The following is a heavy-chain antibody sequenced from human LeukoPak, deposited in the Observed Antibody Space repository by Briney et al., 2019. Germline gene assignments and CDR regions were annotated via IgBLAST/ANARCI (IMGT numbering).Heavy chain of an antibody. D-gene: IGHD2-15*01. V-gene: IGHV3-30*18. Sequence: GGSLRLSCAASGFTFSSYGMHWVRQTPGKGLEWVTVISFDGNNKCYADSVKGRFTISRDNSKNTLYLQMNSLRADDTAMYYCAKVAADMGVLDYWGQGALVTVSS. CDR2: ISFDGNNK. J-gene: IGHJ4*02. CDR3: AKVAADMGVLDY. CDR1: GFTFSSYG.